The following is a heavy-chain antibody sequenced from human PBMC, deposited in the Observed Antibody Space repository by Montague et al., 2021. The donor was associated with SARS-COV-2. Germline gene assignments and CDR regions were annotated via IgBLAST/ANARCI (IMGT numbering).Heavy chain of an antibody. D-gene: IGHD3-10*01. CDR1: GGSMSSYH. V-gene: IGHV4-59*01. CDR3: ARDVRYYYDQ. J-gene: IGHJ4*02. Sequence: SETLSLTCSVSGGSMSSYHWVWIRQPPGKELEWIGYVSYRGSTNYNLSLKSRVTISLDTSKNQFSLRVTSVTAADTAVYYCARDVRYYYDQWGQGILVTVSS. CDR2: VSYRGST.